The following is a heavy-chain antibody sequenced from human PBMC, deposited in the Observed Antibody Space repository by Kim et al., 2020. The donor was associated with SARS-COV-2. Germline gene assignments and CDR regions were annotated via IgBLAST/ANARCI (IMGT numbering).Heavy chain of an antibody. CDR1: GGTFSSYA. J-gene: IGHJ6*02. CDR2: IIPIFGTA. V-gene: IGHV1-69*13. Sequence: SVKVSCKASGGTFSSYAISWVRQAPGQGLEWMGGIIPIFGTANYAQKFQGRVTITADESTSTAYMELSSLRSEDTAVYYCARALRGGSGSPEYYYYGMDVWGQGTTVTVSS. D-gene: IGHD3-10*01. CDR3: ARALRGGSGSPEYYYYGMDV.